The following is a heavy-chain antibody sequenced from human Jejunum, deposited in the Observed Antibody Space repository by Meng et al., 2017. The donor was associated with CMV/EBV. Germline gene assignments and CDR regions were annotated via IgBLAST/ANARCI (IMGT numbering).Heavy chain of an antibody. CDR2: IRGHNGDT. Sequence: KASGYTLSSYGISWVRQAPRQGLEWMGWIRGHNGDTNYAQKFQGRATMTTDTSTDTAYMDLRSLTTDDTAVYYCVRDLKLANAHFDYWDQGTLVTSPQ. D-gene: IGHD1-7*01. CDR3: VRDLKLANAHFDY. CDR1: GYTLSSYG. V-gene: IGHV1-18*01. J-gene: IGHJ4*02.